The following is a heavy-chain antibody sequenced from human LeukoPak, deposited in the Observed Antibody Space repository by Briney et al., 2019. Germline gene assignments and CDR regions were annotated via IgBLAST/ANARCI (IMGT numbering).Heavy chain of an antibody. Sequence: ASVKVSCKASGYTFTSYDINWVRQATGQGLEWMGWMNPNSGNTGCAQKFQGRVTMTRNTSISTAYMELSSLRSEDTAVYYCARRQLAELYYYYYGMDVWGQGTTVTVSS. D-gene: IGHD6-13*01. CDR2: MNPNSGNT. V-gene: IGHV1-8*01. CDR1: GYTFTSYD. CDR3: ARRQLAELYYYYYGMDV. J-gene: IGHJ6*02.